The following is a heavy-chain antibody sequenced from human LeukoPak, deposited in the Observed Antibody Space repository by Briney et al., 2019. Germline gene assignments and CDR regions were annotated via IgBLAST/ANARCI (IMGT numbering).Heavy chain of an antibody. CDR2: IYHSGST. CDR1: GVSISSSNW. V-gene: IGHV4-4*02. Sequence: SETLSLTCAVSGVSISSSNWWSCVRQPPGKGLEWIGEIYHSGSTNYNPSLKSRVTISVDTSKNQFSLKLSSVTAADTAVYYCARQGKDYYYYYGMDVWGQGTTVTVSS. CDR3: ARQGKDYYYYYGMDV. J-gene: IGHJ6*02.